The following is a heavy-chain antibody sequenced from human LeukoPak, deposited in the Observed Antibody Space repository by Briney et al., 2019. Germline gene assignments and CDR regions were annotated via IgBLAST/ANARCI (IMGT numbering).Heavy chain of an antibody. V-gene: IGHV3-7*05. Sequence: GGSLRLSCAASGFTFSDHAMSWVRQAPGKGLEWVANIKQDGSEKYYVDSVKGRFTISRDNAKNSLYLQMNSLRAEDTAVYYCARWGTYSSSWLGAFDIWGQGTMVTVSS. CDR3: ARWGTYSSSWLGAFDI. CDR1: GFTFSDHA. J-gene: IGHJ3*02. CDR2: IKQDGSEK. D-gene: IGHD6-13*01.